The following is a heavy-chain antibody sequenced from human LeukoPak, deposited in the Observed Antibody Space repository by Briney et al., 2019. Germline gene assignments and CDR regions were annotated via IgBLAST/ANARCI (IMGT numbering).Heavy chain of an antibody. CDR1: GFTFNDAW. D-gene: IGHD2-15*01. J-gene: IGHJ4*02. V-gene: IGHV3-11*06. CDR2: ISSSGIST. Sequence: GGSLRLSCAASGFTFNDAWMSWVRQAPGKGLEWVSSISSSGISTHYADSVKGRFTISRDNAKNSLDLQMNSLRAEDTAVYYCARARSYDYWGQGTLVTVSS. CDR3: ARARSYDY.